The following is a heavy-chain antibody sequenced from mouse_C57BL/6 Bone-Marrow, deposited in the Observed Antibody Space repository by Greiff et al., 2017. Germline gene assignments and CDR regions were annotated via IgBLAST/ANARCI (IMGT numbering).Heavy chain of an antibody. V-gene: IGHV1-50*01. J-gene: IGHJ3*01. CDR1: CYTFTSYW. D-gene: IGHD2-4*01. Sequence: QVQLQQPGAELVKPGASVKLSCKASCYTFTSYWMQWVKQRPGHGLEWIGEIDPSDSYTNYNQKFKGKATLTVDTSSSTAYMQLSGLTSEDSAVYYCAKDYDGAWFAYWGQGTLVTVSA. CDR3: AKDYDGAWFAY. CDR2: IDPSDSYT.